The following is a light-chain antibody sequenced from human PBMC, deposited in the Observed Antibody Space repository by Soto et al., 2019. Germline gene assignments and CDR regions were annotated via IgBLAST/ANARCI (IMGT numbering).Light chain of an antibody. Sequence: DIVLTQSPGTLSLSPGERATLSCRASQSVSSNYLAWYQQKPDQAPRLLIYGPSTRATGIPDRFSASGSGTAFTLTISTLEPEDFAVYYCQQYGGSPTITFGQGTRLEIK. CDR2: GPS. J-gene: IGKJ5*01. CDR1: QSVSSNY. V-gene: IGKV3-20*01. CDR3: QQYGGSPTIT.